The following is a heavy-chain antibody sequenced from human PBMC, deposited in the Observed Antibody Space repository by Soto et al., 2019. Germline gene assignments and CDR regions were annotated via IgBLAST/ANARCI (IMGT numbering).Heavy chain of an antibody. CDR2: INHSGST. CDR3: ARAGANYGSGSYYYYFDY. CDR1: GGSFSGYY. Sequence: SETLSLTCAVYGGSFSGYYWSWIRQPPGKGLEWIGEINHSGSTNYNPSLKSRVTISVDTSKNQFSLKLSSVTAADTAVYYCARAGANYGSGSYYYYFDYWGQGTLVTVSS. J-gene: IGHJ4*02. V-gene: IGHV4-34*01. D-gene: IGHD3-10*01.